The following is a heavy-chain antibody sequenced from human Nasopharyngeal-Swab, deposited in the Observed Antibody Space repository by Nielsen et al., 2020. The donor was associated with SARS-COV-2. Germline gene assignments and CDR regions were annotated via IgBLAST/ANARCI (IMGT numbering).Heavy chain of an antibody. CDR3: ARSTWIPLDS. J-gene: IGHJ4*02. CDR1: GGSFNAYY. CDR2: INHSDRT. D-gene: IGHD5-12*01. Sequence: SETLSLTCGVSGGSFNAYYWSWIRQSPDKGLEWIGEINHSDRTIYNPPPKSRLTISVDTSKRQFSLELRSVTATDTAVYYCARSTWIPLDSWGPGTLVTVSS. V-gene: IGHV4-34*01.